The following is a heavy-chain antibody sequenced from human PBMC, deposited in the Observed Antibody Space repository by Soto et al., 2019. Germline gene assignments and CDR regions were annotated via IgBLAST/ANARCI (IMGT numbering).Heavy chain of an antibody. V-gene: IGHV3-30*18. Sequence: QVQLVESGGGVVQPGRSLRLSCAASGFAFSNQGMHWVRRAPGKGLEWVALISHDGQNIYYADSVKGRFAVSRDNSKNNLFMQFNSLRLNDTAVYKCAKVETGQPQDFYYWGVVTLVTV. CDR3: AKVETGQPQDFYY. CDR2: ISHDGQNI. D-gene: IGHD3-3*01. CDR1: GFAFSNQG. J-gene: IGHJ4*02.